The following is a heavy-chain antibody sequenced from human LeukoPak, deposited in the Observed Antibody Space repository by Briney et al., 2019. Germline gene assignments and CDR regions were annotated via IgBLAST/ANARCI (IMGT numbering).Heavy chain of an antibody. J-gene: IGHJ4*02. CDR3: ARASYSSSWYGLDY. D-gene: IGHD6-13*01. V-gene: IGHV3-33*01. CDR1: GFTFSSYG. CDR2: IWYDGSNK. Sequence: PGRSLRLSCAASGFTFSSYGMHWVRQAPGKGLEWVAVIWYDGSNKYYADSVKGRFTISRDNSKNTLYLQMNSLRAEDTAVYYCARASYSSSWYGLDYWGQGTLVTVSS.